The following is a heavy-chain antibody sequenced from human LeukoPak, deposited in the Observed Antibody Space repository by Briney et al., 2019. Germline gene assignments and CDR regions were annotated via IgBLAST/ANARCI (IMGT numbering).Heavy chain of an antibody. Sequence: GGSLRLSCAASGFTSSSYWMSWVRQAPGKGLEWVANIKQDGSEKYYVDSVKGRFTISRDNAKNSLYLQMNSLRAEDTAVYYCARDLYDFWSGYYTGIDYWGQGTLVTVSS. V-gene: IGHV3-7*01. CDR1: GFTSSSYW. D-gene: IGHD3-3*01. CDR2: IKQDGSEK. CDR3: ARDLYDFWSGYYTGIDY. J-gene: IGHJ4*02.